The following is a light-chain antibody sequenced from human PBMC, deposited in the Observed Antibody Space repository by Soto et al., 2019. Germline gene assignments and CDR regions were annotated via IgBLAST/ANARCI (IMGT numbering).Light chain of an antibody. CDR2: DAS. V-gene: IGKV1-5*01. J-gene: IGKJ1*01. CDR3: QQYNSYWT. CDR1: QSISSW. Sequence: SKSPATLSASIGDRVTITCRASQSISSWLAWYQQKPGKAPKLLIYDASSLESGVPSRFSGSGSGTGFTLTISSLQPDDFATYYCQQYNSYWTFGQRTKVAIK.